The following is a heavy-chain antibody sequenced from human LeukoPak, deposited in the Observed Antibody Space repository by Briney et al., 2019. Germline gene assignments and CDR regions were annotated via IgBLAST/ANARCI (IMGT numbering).Heavy chain of an antibody. V-gene: IGHV4-61*02. Sequence: SQTLSLTCTVSGGSVSSGSYYWSWIRQPAGKGLEWIGRIYTSGSTNYNPSLKSRVTISVDTSKNQFSLKLSSVTAADTAVYYCARDQGRRTAARSVDYYYMDVWGKGTTVTVSS. CDR2: IYTSGST. CDR3: ARDQGRRTAARSVDYYYMDV. J-gene: IGHJ6*03. D-gene: IGHD6-6*01. CDR1: GGSVSSGSYY.